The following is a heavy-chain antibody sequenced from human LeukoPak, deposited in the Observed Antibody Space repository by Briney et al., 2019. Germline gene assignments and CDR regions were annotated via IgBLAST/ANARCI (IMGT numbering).Heavy chain of an antibody. Sequence: PGGSLRLSCAASGFAFSNYHMHWVRQAPGKGLEWVALIWYDGSNKYYADSVKGQFTISRDNSKNTLYLQMNSLRAEDTAVYYCAKDRQQLVRAFDYWGQGTLVTVSS. V-gene: IGHV3-33*06. D-gene: IGHD6-13*01. CDR1: GFAFSNYH. CDR2: IWYDGSNK. CDR3: AKDRQQLVRAFDY. J-gene: IGHJ4*02.